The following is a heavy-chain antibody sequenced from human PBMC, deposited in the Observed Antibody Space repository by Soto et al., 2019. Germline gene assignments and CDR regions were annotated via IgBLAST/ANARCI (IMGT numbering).Heavy chain of an antibody. D-gene: IGHD3-3*01. V-gene: IGHV2-26*01. CDR3: ARIIQVPSGFLEWLPIVDY. Sequence: QVTLKESGPVLVKPTETLTLTCTVSGFSLSNARMGVSWIRQPPGKALEWLAHIFSNDEKSYSTSLKSRLTIAKDTSKSHVVLTMTNMDPVDTATDYCARIIQVPSGFLEWLPIVDYWGQGTLVTVSS. CDR2: IFSNDEK. CDR1: GFSLSNARMG. J-gene: IGHJ4*02.